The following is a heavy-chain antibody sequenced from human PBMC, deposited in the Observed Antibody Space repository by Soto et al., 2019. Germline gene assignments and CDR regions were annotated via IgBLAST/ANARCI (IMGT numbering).Heavy chain of an antibody. CDR3: ARPAAGIPYFDY. V-gene: IGHV4-39*01. CDR1: GGSISSSSYY. Sequence: PSETLSLTCTVSGGSISSSSYYWGWIRQPPGKGLEWIGSIYYSGSTYYNPSLKSRVTISVDTSKNQFSLKLSSVTAADTAVYYCARPAAGIPYFDYWGQGTLVTVS. D-gene: IGHD6-13*01. CDR2: IYYSGST. J-gene: IGHJ4*02.